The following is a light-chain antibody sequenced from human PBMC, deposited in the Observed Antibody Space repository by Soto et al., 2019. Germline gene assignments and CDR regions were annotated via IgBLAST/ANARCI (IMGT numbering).Light chain of an antibody. V-gene: IGLV2-23*01. Sequence: QSVLTQPASVSGSPGQSITISCSGTTSDVGGYNLVSWYQQHTAKAPKLLIYEGTQRPSGVSSRFSGSKSGNTDSLTISGLQAEDEADYYCCSYASSSSYVFGTGTKLTVL. CDR3: CSYASSSSYV. CDR2: EGT. CDR1: TSDVGGYNL. J-gene: IGLJ1*01.